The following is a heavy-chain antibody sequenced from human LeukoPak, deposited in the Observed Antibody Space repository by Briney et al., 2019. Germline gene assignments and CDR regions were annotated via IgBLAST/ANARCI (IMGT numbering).Heavy chain of an antibody. CDR1: GFPLSSYS. D-gene: IGHD1-1*01. CDR2: ISPSSGNI. V-gene: IGHV3-48*01. CDR3: VRVKGTYFDY. J-gene: IGHJ4*02. Sequence: GGSLRLSCVASGFPLSSYSINWIRQAPGKGLEWVSYISPSSGNIYYSDSVQGRFTVSRDNDRNSLFLQIDSPTAEDTAVYFCVRVKGTYFDYWGQGALVTVSS.